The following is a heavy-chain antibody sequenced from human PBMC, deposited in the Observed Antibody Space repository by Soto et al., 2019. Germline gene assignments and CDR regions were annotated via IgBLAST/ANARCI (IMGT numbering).Heavy chain of an antibody. CDR2: IYYSGST. D-gene: IGHD2-2*02. CDR1: GGSISRSTYY. CDR3: ARQVTAAISLGWFDP. Sequence: SETLSLTCTVSGGSISRSTYYWGWIRQPPGKGLEWIGSIYYSGSTYYRPSLKSRVTISVDTSKNQFSLKLSSVTAADTAVYYCARQVTAAISLGWFDPWGQGNLVTVSS. V-gene: IGHV4-39*01. J-gene: IGHJ5*02.